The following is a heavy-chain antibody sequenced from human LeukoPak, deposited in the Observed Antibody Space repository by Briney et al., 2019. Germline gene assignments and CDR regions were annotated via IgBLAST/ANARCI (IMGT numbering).Heavy chain of an antibody. D-gene: IGHD1-1*01. V-gene: IGHV4-4*07. CDR2: IFSSGST. CDR1: GGSISVFI. J-gene: IGHJ4*02. CDR3: ARVESCIWYIDY. Sequence: PSETLSLTCTDPGGSISVFIWIWIRQPAGKGLEWIGRIFSSGSTNYNPSLKSRVTISVDKSKNQFSLKLSSVTAADTAVYYCARVESCIWYIDYWGQGTLVTVSS.